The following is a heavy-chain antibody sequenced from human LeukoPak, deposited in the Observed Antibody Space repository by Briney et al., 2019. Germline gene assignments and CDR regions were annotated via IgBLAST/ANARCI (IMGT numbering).Heavy chain of an antibody. V-gene: IGHV4-4*02. D-gene: IGHD2-8*02. CDR3: ARLGGPGYCTGTSCRGNWFDP. J-gene: IGHJ5*02. CDR2: FYHSRST. CDR1: GGSISSNNW. Sequence: PSGTLSLTCAVSGGSISSNNWWSWVRQSPGKGLEWIGEFYHSRSTNSNPSLKSRVTISVDKSKNEFSLKLRSVTAADTAVYYCARLGGPGYCTGTSCRGNWFDPWGQGTLVTVSS.